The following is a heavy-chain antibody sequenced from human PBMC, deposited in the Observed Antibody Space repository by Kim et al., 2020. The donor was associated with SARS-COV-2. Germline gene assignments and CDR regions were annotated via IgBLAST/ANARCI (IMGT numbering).Heavy chain of an antibody. CDR3: ARERDYYDSSGCFDY. CDR1: GFTFSSYA. Sequence: GGSLRLSCAASGFTFSSYAMHRVRQAPGKGLEWVAVISYDGSNKYYADSVKGRFTISRDNSKNTLYLQMNSLRAEDTAVYYCARERDYYDSSGCFDYWGQGTLVTVSS. CDR2: ISYDGSNK. V-gene: IGHV3-30*04. J-gene: IGHJ4*02. D-gene: IGHD3-22*01.